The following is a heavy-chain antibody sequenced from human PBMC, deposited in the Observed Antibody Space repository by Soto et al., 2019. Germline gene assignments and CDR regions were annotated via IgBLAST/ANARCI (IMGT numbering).Heavy chain of an antibody. J-gene: IGHJ6*02. CDR2: IWYDGSNK. Sequence: QVQLVESGGGVVQPGRSLRLSCAASGFTFSSYGMHWVRQAPGKGLEWVAVIWYDGSNKYYADSVKGRFTISRDNSKNTLYLQMTSLRAEDTAVHYCARGGSYYDYYYGMDVWGQGTTVTVSS. CDR3: ARGGSYYDYYYGMDV. V-gene: IGHV3-33*01. D-gene: IGHD1-26*01. CDR1: GFTFSSYG.